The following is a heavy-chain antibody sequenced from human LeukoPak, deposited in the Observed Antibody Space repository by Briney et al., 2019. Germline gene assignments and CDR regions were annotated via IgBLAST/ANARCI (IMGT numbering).Heavy chain of an antibody. CDR2: IYSGGST. D-gene: IGHD1-14*01. CDR1: GFTFSSNY. J-gene: IGHJ5*02. V-gene: IGHV3-53*01. Sequence: PGGSLRLSCAASGFTFSSNYMSWVRQAPGKGLEWVSVIYSGGSTYYSDSVKGRFTISRDNSKNTLYLQMNSLRAEDTAVYYCARAYRPRGWFDPWGQGTLVTVSS. CDR3: ARAYRPRGWFDP.